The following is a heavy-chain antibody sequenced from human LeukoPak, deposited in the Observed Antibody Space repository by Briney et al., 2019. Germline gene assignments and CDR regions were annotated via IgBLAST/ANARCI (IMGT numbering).Heavy chain of an antibody. V-gene: IGHV1-8*01. J-gene: IGHJ6*02. CDR2: VNPNSGNT. D-gene: IGHD1-14*01. Sequence: ASVKVSCKASGYTFTRYDINWVRQATGQGLEWMGWVNPNSGNTGYAQKFQGRVTMTRNTSISTAYMELSSLRSEDTAVYYCARTYARPGYYYYGMDVWGQGTSVTVSS. CDR1: GYTFTRYD. CDR3: ARTYARPGYYYYGMDV.